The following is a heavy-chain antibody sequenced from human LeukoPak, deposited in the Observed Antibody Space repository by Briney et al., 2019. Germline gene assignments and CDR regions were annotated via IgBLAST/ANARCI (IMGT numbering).Heavy chain of an antibody. CDR1: GFTFSNYA. V-gene: IGHV3-21*01. Sequence: GGSLRLSCAASGFTFSNYAMSWVRQAPGKGLEWVSSISSSSSYIYYADSVKGRFTISRDNAKNSLYLQMNSLRAEDTAVYYCARVKYYDFWSGYTLPDVWGQGTTVTVSS. CDR3: ARVKYYDFWSGYTLPDV. D-gene: IGHD3-3*01. J-gene: IGHJ6*02. CDR2: ISSSSSYI.